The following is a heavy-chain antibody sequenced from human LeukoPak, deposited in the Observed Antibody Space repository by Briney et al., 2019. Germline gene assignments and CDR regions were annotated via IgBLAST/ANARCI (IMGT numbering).Heavy chain of an antibody. J-gene: IGHJ4*02. Sequence: ASVKVSWKASGYTFTSYGISWVRQAPGQGLEWMGWISAYNGNTNYAQKLQGRVTMTTDTSTSTAYMELRSLRSDDTAVYYCARERVGYCSSTSCFHFDYWGQGTLVTVSS. CDR1: GYTFTSYG. CDR2: ISAYNGNT. CDR3: ARERVGYCSSTSCFHFDY. V-gene: IGHV1-18*01. D-gene: IGHD2-2*01.